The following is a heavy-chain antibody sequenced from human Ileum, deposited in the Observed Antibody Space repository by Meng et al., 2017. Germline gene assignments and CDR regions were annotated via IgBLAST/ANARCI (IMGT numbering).Heavy chain of an antibody. J-gene: IGHJ5*02. V-gene: IGHV4-34*01. Sequence: VRLQQWGAGLLKPSGPLSLSCAFYGGSFSGYYWSWIRQPPGKGLGWIGVINNSGSTNYNPSITSRVTISVDTTKNQFSLKLSSVTAADTAVYYCARGGPWFDTWGQGTLVTVSS. CDR3: ARGGPWFDT. CDR1: GGSFSGYY. CDR2: INNSGST.